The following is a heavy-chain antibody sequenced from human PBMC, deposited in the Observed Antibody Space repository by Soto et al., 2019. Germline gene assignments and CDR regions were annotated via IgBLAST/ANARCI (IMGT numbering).Heavy chain of an antibody. CDR3: VRGQFGETYYYYYMDV. Sequence: QVQLVESGGGVVQPGRSLRLSCAASGFTFSSYGMHWVRQAPGKGLEWVAVIWYDGSNKYYADSVKGRFTISRDNSKNTLYLQMNSLRAEDTAVYYCVRGQFGETYYYYYMDVWGKGTTVTVSS. CDR1: GFTFSSYG. V-gene: IGHV3-33*01. J-gene: IGHJ6*03. CDR2: IWYDGSNK. D-gene: IGHD3-10*01.